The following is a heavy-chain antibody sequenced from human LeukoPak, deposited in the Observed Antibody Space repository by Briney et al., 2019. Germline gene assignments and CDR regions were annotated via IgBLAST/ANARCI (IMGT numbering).Heavy chain of an antibody. D-gene: IGHD6-13*01. CDR1: GFTVSSNY. CDR3: ARGLAAAGLYFDY. V-gene: IGHV3-53*01. J-gene: IGHJ4*02. CDR2: VYTGGST. Sequence: PGGSLRLSCAASGFTVSSNYMTWVRQAPGKGLEWVSVVYTGGSTYSADSVKGRFTISRDNSKNTLYHQMNSLRAEDTAVYYCARGLAAAGLYFDYWGQGTLVTVSS.